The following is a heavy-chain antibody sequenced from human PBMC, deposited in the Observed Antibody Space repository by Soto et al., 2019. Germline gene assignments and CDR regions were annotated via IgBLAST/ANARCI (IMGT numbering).Heavy chain of an antibody. J-gene: IGHJ3*01. CDR1: GYTDNDQA. Sequence: GGSLRLYGRASGYTDNDQAMSWVRQAPGKGLEWVSSISGSGDSTYYADSVKGRFTISRDNSKNTLYLQLSSLRAEDTAVYYCAKDRAKLPYYIDTVVWRHG. V-gene: IGHV3-23*01. CDR2: ISGSGDST. D-gene: IGHD1-26*01. CDR3: AKDRAKLPYYIDTVV.